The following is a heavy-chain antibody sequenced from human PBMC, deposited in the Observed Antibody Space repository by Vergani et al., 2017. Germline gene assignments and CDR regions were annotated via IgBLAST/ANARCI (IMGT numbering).Heavy chain of an antibody. CDR3: AKGRDDGNNSFDY. D-gene: IGHD4-11*01. CDR1: GFPFRPYT. Sequence: EVQLVESGGGLVQPGGSLRLSCVASGFPFRPYTMNWVRQGPGKGLEWVSYIRSSSAAINYADSVKGRFTISRDNAKNSLYLQMNGLRAEDTAVYYCAKGRDDGNNSFDYGGQGTLVTVSS. J-gene: IGHJ4*02. V-gene: IGHV3-48*01. CDR2: IRSSSAAI.